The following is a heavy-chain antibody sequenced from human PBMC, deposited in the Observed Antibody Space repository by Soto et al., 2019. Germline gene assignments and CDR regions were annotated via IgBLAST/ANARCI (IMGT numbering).Heavy chain of an antibody. J-gene: IGHJ4*02. Sequence: QLQLQESGPGRVKPSETLSLTCTVSGGSISSSSYYWGWIRQPPRKGLEWIGSISNSGSTYYNPSLKSRVTISVDTSKNQSALTLSAVTAADTAVYYCARPQGSHWHQLGYFDSWGQGTLVTASS. D-gene: IGHD6-13*01. CDR1: GGSISSSSYY. CDR3: ARPQGSHWHQLGYFDS. V-gene: IGHV4-39*01. CDR2: ISNSGST.